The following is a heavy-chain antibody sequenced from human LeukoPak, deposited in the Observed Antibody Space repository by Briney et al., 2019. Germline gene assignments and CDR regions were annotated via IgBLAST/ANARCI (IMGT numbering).Heavy chain of an antibody. CDR3: ARGSTGNFDY. CDR1: GDSISSYY. CDR2: IYTSGST. V-gene: IGHV4-4*07. J-gene: IGHJ4*02. D-gene: IGHD7-27*01. Sequence: SETLSLTCTVSGDSISSYYWSWIRQPAGKGLEWIGRIYTSGSTDYNPSLKSRVTMSVDTSKNRFSLNLNSVTAADTAVYYCARGSTGNFDYWGQGTLVTVSS.